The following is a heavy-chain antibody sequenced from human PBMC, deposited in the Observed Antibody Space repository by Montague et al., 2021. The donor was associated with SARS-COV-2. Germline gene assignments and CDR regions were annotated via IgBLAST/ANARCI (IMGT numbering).Heavy chain of an antibody. V-gene: IGHV4-59*08. D-gene: IGHD3-9*01. CDR3: ARTTYFDLASNYYYVMDV. CDR1: GGSINNYY. CDR2: IYYSGST. Sequence: SETLSLTCTVSGGSINNYYWSWIRQPPGRGLEWIGYIYYSGSTEYSPSLKSRVTMSIDTSKNQFSLRLNSVTAADTAVYFCARTTYFDLASNYYYVMDVWGQGTTVTVSS. J-gene: IGHJ6*02.